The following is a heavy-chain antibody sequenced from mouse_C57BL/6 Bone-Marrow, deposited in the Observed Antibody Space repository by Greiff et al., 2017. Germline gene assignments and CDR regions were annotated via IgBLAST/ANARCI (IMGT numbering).Heavy chain of an antibody. J-gene: IGHJ3*01. CDR3: ARSPLITTVAY. Sequence: QVQLQQSGAELVRPGTSVKLSCKASGYTFTSYWMHWVKQRPGQGLEWIGVIDPSDSYTNYNQKFKGKATLTVDTSSSTAYMQLSSLTSEDSAVYYCARSPLITTVAYWGQVTLVTVSA. CDR1: GYTFTSYW. CDR2: IDPSDSYT. V-gene: IGHV1-59*01. D-gene: IGHD1-1*01.